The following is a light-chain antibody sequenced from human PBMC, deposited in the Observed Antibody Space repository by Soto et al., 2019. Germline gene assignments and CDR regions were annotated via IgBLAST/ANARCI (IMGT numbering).Light chain of an antibody. V-gene: IGKV3-20*01. Sequence: EIVLTQSPGTLSLSPGERATLSCRASQSVSNNYLAWYQQKPGQAPRLLIYGASNRATGIPDRFSGSGSGTDFTLTISRLEPEDFAVYYCQQYGSSGTFGQGTQVAIK. J-gene: IGKJ1*01. CDR3: QQYGSSGT. CDR2: GAS. CDR1: QSVSNNY.